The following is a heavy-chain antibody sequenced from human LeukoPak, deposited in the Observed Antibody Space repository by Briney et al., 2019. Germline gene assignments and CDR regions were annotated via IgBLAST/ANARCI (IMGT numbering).Heavy chain of an antibody. D-gene: IGHD3-3*01. CDR2: IIPIFGTA. V-gene: IGHV1-69*13. CDR3: ARGPVSTYTILGYFDY. J-gene: IGHJ4*02. CDR1: GGTFSSYA. Sequence: GASVEVSCKASGGTFSSYAISWVRQAPGQGLEWMGGIIPIFGTANYAQKFQGRVTITADESTSTAYMELSSLRSEDTAVYYCARGPVSTYTILGYFDYWGQGTLVTVSS.